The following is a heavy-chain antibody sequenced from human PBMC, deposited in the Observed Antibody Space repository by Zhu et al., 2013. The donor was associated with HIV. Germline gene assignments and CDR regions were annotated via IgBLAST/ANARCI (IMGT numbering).Heavy chain of an antibody. CDR1: GYTFTSYG. J-gene: IGHJ6*02. CDR2: ISAYNGNT. CDR3: ARRLGVVVPAAINYYYYYGMDV. V-gene: IGHV1-18*01. Sequence: QVQLVQSGAEVKKPGASVKVSCKASGYTFTSYGISWVRQAPGQGLEWMGWISAYNGNTNYAQKLQGRVTMTTDTSTSTAYMELRSLRSDDTAVYYCARRLGVVVPAAINYYYYYGMDVWGQGTTVTVSS. D-gene: IGHD2-2*02.